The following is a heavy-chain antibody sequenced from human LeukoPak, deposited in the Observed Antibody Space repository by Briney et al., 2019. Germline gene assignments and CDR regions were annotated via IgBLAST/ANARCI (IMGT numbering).Heavy chain of an antibody. CDR1: GGSISSFY. CDR3: ASSRTIFGVVLYPDY. V-gene: IGHV4-59*08. J-gene: IGHJ4*02. D-gene: IGHD3-3*01. CDR2: IYYSGST. Sequence: PSETLSLTCTVSGGSISSFYWSWVRQPPGEGLGWVWYIYYSGSTNYNPSLKSRVTISVDTSKNQFSLKLSSVTAADTAVYYCASSRTIFGVVLYPDYWGQGTLVTVSS.